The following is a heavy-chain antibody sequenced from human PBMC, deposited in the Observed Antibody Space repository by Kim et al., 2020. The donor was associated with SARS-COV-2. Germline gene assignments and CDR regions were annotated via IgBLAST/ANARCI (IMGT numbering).Heavy chain of an antibody. D-gene: IGHD5-12*01. CDR3: AHSGRDGYTGWFDP. V-gene: IGHV2-5*01. Sequence: SPSLKSRLTITKDTSKNQVVLTMTNMDPVDTATYYCAHSGRDGYTGWFDPWGQGTLVTVSS. J-gene: IGHJ5*02.